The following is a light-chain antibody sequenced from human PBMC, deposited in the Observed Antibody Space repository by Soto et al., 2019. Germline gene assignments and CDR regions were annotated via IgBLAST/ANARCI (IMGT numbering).Light chain of an antibody. CDR2: NND. CDR3: ATWDDSLSGWV. Sequence: QLVLTQPPSASGTPGQRVTISCSGSSSNIESNTVSWYQQVPGTAPKLLIYNNDQRPSGVPDRFSGSKSGTSASLAISGLQSEVEADYYCATWDDSLSGWVFGGGTKLTVL. V-gene: IGLV1-44*01. J-gene: IGLJ3*02. CDR1: SSNIESNT.